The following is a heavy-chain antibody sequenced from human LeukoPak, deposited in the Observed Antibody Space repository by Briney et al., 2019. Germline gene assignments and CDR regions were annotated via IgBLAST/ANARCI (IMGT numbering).Heavy chain of an antibody. CDR1: GGSISSSSYF. CDR3: ARFSSIAAAFDY. V-gene: IGHV4-39*07. Sequence: PSETLSLTCTVSGGSISSSSYFWDWIRQPPGKGLEWIGTIFYSGSTSYNPSLKSRVTMSVDTSKNQFSLDLSSVTAADTAVYYCARFSSIAAAFDYWGLGTLVTVSS. CDR2: IFYSGST. D-gene: IGHD6-13*01. J-gene: IGHJ4*02.